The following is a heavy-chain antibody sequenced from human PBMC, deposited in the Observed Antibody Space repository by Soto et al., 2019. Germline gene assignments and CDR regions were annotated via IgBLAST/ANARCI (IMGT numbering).Heavy chain of an antibody. V-gene: IGHV1-69*06. J-gene: IGHJ6*02. Sequence: SVKVSCKASGGTFSSYAISWVRQAPGQGLEWMGGSIPIFGTANYAQKFQGRVTITADKSTSTAYMELSSLRSEDTAVYYCASVLIAARPDYYYGMDVWGQGTTVTVSS. CDR1: GGTFSSYA. CDR2: SIPIFGTA. CDR3: ASVLIAARPDYYYGMDV. D-gene: IGHD6-6*01.